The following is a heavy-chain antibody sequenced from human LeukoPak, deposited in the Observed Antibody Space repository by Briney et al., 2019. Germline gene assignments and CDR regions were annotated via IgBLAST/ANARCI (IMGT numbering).Heavy chain of an antibody. V-gene: IGHV1-69*06. CDR1: GGTFSSYA. D-gene: IGHD6-19*01. J-gene: IGHJ4*02. CDR2: IIPIFGTA. CDR3: ARDRGAVAGFFDY. Sequence: SVKVSCKASGGTFSSYAISWVRQAPGQGLEWMGGIIPIFGTANYAQKFQGRVTITADKSTSTAYMELSSLRSEDTAVYYCARDRGAVAGFFDYWGQGTLVTVSS.